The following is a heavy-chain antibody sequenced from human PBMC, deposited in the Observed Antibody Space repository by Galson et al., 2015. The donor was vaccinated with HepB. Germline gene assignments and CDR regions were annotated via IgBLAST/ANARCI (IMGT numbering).Heavy chain of an antibody. CDR1: GYTFTSYG. J-gene: IGHJ4*02. Sequence: SVKVSCKASGYTFTSYGISWVRQAPGQGLEWMGWISAYNGNTNYAQKLQGRVTMTTDTSTSTAYMELRSLRSDDTAVYYCARDLTVVAVAGTVFDYWGQGTLVTVSS. V-gene: IGHV1-18*04. CDR2: ISAYNGNT. CDR3: ARDLTVVAVAGTVFDY. D-gene: IGHD6-19*01.